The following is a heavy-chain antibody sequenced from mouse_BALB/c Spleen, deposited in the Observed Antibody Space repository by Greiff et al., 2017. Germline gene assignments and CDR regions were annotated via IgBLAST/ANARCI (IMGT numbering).Heavy chain of an antibody. J-gene: IGHJ2*01. Sequence: VQLKESGPGLVKPSQSLSLTCTVTGYSITSDYAWNWIRQFPGNKLEWMGYISYSGSTSYNPSLKSRISITRDTSKNQFFLQLNSVTTEDTATYYCARSRYGYPFDYWGQGTTLTVSS. CDR3: ARSRYGYPFDY. CDR1: GYSITSDYA. D-gene: IGHD1-2*01. CDR2: ISYSGST. V-gene: IGHV3-2*02.